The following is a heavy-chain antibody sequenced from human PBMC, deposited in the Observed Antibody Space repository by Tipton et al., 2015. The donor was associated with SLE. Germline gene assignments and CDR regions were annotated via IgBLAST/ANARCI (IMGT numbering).Heavy chain of an antibody. V-gene: IGHV4-39*07. D-gene: IGHD3-10*01. CDR1: GGSISSSSYY. J-gene: IGHJ2*01. Sequence: TLSLTCTVSGGSISSSSYYWGWIRQPPGKGLEWIGSIYYSGSTYYNPSLKSRVTISVDTSKNQFSLKLSSVTAADTAVYYCARASYGSGSYYNVDWYFDLWGRGTLVTVSS. CDR2: IYYSGST. CDR3: ARASYGSGSYYNVDWYFDL.